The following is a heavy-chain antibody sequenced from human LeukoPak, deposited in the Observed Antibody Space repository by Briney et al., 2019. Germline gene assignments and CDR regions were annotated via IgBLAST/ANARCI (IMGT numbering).Heavy chain of an antibody. J-gene: IGHJ4*02. CDR2: INPNSGGK. Sequence: VKVSCKASGYTFTCYDMHWVRQAPGQRLEWVGWINPNSGGKHYAQKFQGRVTMTRDTSINTAYMEVSRLGSDDTAVYYCTVYNHWGQGTLVTVSS. CDR3: TVYNH. D-gene: IGHD5-24*01. CDR1: GYTFTCYD. V-gene: IGHV1-2*02.